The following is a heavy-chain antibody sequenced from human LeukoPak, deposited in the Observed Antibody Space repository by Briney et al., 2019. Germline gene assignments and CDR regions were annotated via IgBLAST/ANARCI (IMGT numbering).Heavy chain of an antibody. J-gene: IGHJ4*02. V-gene: IGHV1-46*01. D-gene: IGHD2-15*01. CDR1: GYTFTSYY. CDR2: INPSGGST. CDR3: ARDYCSGGSCYLDY. Sequence: ASVKVSCKASGYTFTSYYMHWVRQAPGQGLEWIGIINPSGGSTSYAQKCQGRVTMTRDTSISTAYMELSRLRSDDTAVYYCARDYCSGGSCYLDYWGQGTLVTVSS.